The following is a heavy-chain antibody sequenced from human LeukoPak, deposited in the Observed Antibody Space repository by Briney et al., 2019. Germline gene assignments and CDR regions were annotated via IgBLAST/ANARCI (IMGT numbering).Heavy chain of an antibody. V-gene: IGHV3-48*03. Sequence: PGGSLRLSCAASGFTFSSYEMNWVRQAPGKGLEWVSYISSSGSTIYYADSVKGRFTISRDNAKNSLYLQMNSLRAEDTAVYYCARDDGSSSWAPGAFDIWGQGTMVTVSS. CDR2: ISSSGSTI. D-gene: IGHD6-13*01. CDR3: ARDDGSSSWAPGAFDI. CDR1: GFTFSSYE. J-gene: IGHJ3*02.